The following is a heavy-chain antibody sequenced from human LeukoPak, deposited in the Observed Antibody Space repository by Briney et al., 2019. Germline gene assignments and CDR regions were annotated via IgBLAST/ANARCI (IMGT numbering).Heavy chain of an antibody. CDR3: ARGVTMVRGVLHIFDY. CDR2: IYTDTST. J-gene: IGHJ4*02. D-gene: IGHD3-10*01. CDR1: GLSVTSNH. Sequence: PGGSLRLSCAASGLSVTSNHMTWVRQAPGKGLEWISVIYTDTSTYYTYSVKGRFTISRDNSKNTLFLQMSSLRAEDTAVYYCARGVTMVRGVLHIFDYLGQGTLVTVSS. V-gene: IGHV3-53*01.